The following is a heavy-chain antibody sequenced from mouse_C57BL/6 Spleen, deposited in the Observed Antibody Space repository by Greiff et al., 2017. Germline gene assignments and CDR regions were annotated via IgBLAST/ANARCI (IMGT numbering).Heavy chain of an antibody. J-gene: IGHJ2*01. D-gene: IGHD2-2*01. Sequence: QVTLKVSGPGILQSSQTLSLTCSFSGFSLSTSGMGVSWIRQPSGKGLEWLAHIYWDDDKRYNPSLKSRPTISKDTSRNQVFLKITSVYTADTATYYCARFPFMVTTKGLDYWGQGTTLTVSS. CDR2: IYWDDDK. CDR3: ARFPFMVTTKGLDY. V-gene: IGHV8-12*01. CDR1: GFSLSTSGMG.